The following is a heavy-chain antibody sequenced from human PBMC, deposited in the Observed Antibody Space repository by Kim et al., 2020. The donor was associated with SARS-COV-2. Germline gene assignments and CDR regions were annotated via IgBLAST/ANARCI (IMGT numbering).Heavy chain of an antibody. D-gene: IGHD3-16*02. CDR2: IIPIFGTA. J-gene: IGHJ3*02. CDR1: GGTFSSYA. V-gene: IGHV1-69*13. Sequence: SVKVSCKASGGTFSSYAISWVRQAPGQGLEWMGGIIPIFGTANYAQKFQGRVTITADESTSTAYMELSSLRSEDTAVYYCARAASKNDYIWGSYRFPAFDIWGQGTMVTVSS. CDR3: ARAASKNDYIWGSYRFPAFDI.